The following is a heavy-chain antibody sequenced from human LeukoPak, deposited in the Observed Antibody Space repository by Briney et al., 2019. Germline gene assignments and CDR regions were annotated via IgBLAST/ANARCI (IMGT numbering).Heavy chain of an antibody. J-gene: IGHJ3*02. V-gene: IGHV1-46*01. CDR3: ARVPVAASSDASDI. D-gene: IGHD6-25*01. CDR1: GYNFTTYY. CDR2: INPSLGST. Sequence: ASVKVSCKASGYNFTTYYMHWVRQAPGQGLEWMGIINPSLGSTRYAQKFQGRVTMTRDTSTSTLYMELSSLRSEDTAVYYCARVPVAASSDASDIWGQGTMVSVS.